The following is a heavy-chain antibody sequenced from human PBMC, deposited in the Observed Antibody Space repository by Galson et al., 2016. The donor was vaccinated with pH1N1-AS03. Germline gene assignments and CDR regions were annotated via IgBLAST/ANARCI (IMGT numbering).Heavy chain of an antibody. CDR2: VSYDGSNK. Sequence: LRLSCAASGFTLSHYGMHWVRQAPGKGLACVAVVSYDGSNKYYGDSVKGRFTISRDNSKNTLFLIVNGLRPEDTGVYYCARESRGVGAIEGGFDPWGQGTLVTVS. V-gene: IGHV3-30*01. CDR3: ARESRGVGAIEGGFDP. CDR1: GFTLSHYG. D-gene: IGHD1-26*01. J-gene: IGHJ5*02.